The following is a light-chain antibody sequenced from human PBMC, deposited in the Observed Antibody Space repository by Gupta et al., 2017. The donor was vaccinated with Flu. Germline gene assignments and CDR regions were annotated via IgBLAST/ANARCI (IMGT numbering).Light chain of an antibody. CDR3: CSYAGSSTWV. J-gene: IGLJ3*02. CDR1: SSDVGSYNL. Sequence: QSALPQPASVSGSPGQSITISCTGTSSDVGSYNLVSWYQQHPGKAPKLMIYEGSKRPSGVSKRFSGSKSGKTASLTISGLQAEDEADYYCCSYAGSSTWVFGGGTKLTVL. CDR2: EGS. V-gene: IGLV2-23*01.